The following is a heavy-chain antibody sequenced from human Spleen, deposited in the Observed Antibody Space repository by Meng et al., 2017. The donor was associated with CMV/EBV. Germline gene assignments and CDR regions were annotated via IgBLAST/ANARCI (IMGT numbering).Heavy chain of an antibody. CDR3: AREDGYFRN. D-gene: IGHD5-24*01. J-gene: IGHJ4*02. Sequence: VQLVESGGGLVKPGGSLRLSCAASGFTVSSNYMNWVRQAPGKGLEWVSVITPTGDTHYADSVKGRFTISRDSSMNILHLQMNSLRAEDTAVYYCAREDGYFRNWGQGTLVTVSS. V-gene: IGHV3-66*01. CDR1: GFTVSSNY. CDR2: ITPTGDT.